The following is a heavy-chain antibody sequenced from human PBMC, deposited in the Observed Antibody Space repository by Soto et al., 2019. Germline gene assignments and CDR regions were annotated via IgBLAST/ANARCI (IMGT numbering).Heavy chain of an antibody. CDR1: GYTFTSYA. Sequence: ASVKVSCKASGYTFTSYAMHWVRQAPGQRLEWMEWINAGNGNTKYSQKFQGRVTITRDTSASTAYMELSGLRSVDTALYYCARNLACCGSYFDYWGQGTLVTVSS. J-gene: IGHJ4*02. D-gene: IGHD2-15*01. CDR3: ARNLACCGSYFDY. V-gene: IGHV1-3*01. CDR2: INAGNGNT.